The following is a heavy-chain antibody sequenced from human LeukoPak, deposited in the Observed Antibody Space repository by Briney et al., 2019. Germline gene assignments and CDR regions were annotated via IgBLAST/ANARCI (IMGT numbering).Heavy chain of an antibody. CDR3: ARGSGWTDY. V-gene: IGHV3-7*01. D-gene: IGHD6-19*01. J-gene: IGHJ4*02. CDR2: MKQDGSEK. CDR1: GFTFSNYW. Sequence: TGGSLRLSCEASGFTFSNYWMTWVRQAPGKGLEWVANMKQDGSEKYYVDSVKGRFTVSRDNAKQSLYLQMNSLRAEDTAVYYCARGSGWTDYWGQGTLVTVSS.